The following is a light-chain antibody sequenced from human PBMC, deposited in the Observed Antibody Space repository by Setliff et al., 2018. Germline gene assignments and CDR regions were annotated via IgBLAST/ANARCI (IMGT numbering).Light chain of an antibody. CDR1: SSDVGAYNY. Sequence: QSALAQPRSVSGSPGRSVTISCTGTSSDVGAYNYVSWYQQHPGKVPKLMIYDVRKRPSGVPDRFSGSKSGNTASLTISGLQAEDEAGYYCCSYTGFSYVFGSGTKVTVL. J-gene: IGLJ1*01. CDR2: DVR. V-gene: IGLV2-11*01. CDR3: CSYTGFSYV.